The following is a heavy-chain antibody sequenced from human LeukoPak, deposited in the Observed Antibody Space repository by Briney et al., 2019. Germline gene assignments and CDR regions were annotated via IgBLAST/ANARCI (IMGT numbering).Heavy chain of an antibody. V-gene: IGHV3-23*01. CDR2: ISGSGSHT. CDR3: AREAPNDFWSGYWDV. D-gene: IGHD3-3*01. CDR1: GFTFAACA. J-gene: IGHJ6*04. Sequence: GGSLRLSREASGFTFAACAMNWVRHVPGKGLDWVSTISGSGSHTYYADSVKGRFTISRDNSKNTLYLQMNSLRAEDTAVYYCAREAPNDFWSGYWDVWGKGTTVTVSS.